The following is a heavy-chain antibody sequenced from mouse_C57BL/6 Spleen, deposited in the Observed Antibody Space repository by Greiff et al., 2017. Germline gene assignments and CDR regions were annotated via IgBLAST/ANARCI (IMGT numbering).Heavy chain of an antibody. CDR2: IDPSDSYT. CDR3: ARRWDYAMDY. J-gene: IGHJ4*01. CDR1: GYTFTSYW. D-gene: IGHD2-3*01. V-gene: IGHV1-50*01. Sequence: VQLQQPGAELVKPGASVKLSCKASGYTFTSYWMQWVKQRPGQGLEWIGEIDPSDSYTNYNQKFKGKATLTVDTSSSTAYMQLSSRTSEDSAVYYCARRWDYAMDYWGQGTSVTVSS.